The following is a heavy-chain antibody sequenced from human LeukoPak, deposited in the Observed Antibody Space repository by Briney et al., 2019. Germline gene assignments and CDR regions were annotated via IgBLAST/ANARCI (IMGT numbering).Heavy chain of an antibody. CDR2: ISGSGGST. V-gene: IGHV3-23*01. J-gene: IGHJ5*02. Sequence: AGGSLRLSCAASGFTFSSYAMSWVRQAPGKGLEWVSAISGSGGSTYYADSVKGRFTISRDNSKNTLYLQMNSLRAEDTAVYYCAKDLTMVRGATFDPWGQGTLVTVSS. CDR3: AKDLTMVRGATFDP. D-gene: IGHD3-10*01. CDR1: GFTFSSYA.